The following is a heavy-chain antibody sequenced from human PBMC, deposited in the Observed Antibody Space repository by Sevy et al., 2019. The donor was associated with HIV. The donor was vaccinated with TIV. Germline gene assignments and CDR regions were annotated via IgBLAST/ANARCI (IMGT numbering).Heavy chain of an antibody. V-gene: IGHV3-30*02. CDR2: IRYDGSNK. J-gene: IGHJ6*02. D-gene: IGHD2-2*01. Sequence: GGSLRLSCAASGFTFSSYGMHWVRQAPGKGLEWVAFIRYDGSNKYYADSVKGRFIISRDNSKNTLYLQMNSLRAEDTAVYYCAKEPYCSSTSCPGNYYGMDVWGQGTTVTVSS. CDR3: AKEPYCSSTSCPGNYYGMDV. CDR1: GFTFSSYG.